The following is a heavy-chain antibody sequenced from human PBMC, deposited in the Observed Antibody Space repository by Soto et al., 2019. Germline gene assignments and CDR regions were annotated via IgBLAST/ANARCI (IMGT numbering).Heavy chain of an antibody. CDR1: GFTFSSYG. V-gene: IGHV3-33*01. CDR2: IWYDGSNK. D-gene: IGHD2-15*01. CDR3: ARDRYCSGGSCLDY. J-gene: IGHJ4*02. Sequence: HPGGSLRLSCAASGFTFSSYGMHWVRQAPGKGLEWVAVIWYDGSNKYYADSVKGRFTISRDNSKNTLYLQMNSLRAEDTAVYYCARDRYCSGGSCLDYWGQGTLVTVSS.